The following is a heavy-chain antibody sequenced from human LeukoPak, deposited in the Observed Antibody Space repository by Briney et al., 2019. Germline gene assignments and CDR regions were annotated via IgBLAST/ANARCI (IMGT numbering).Heavy chain of an antibody. Sequence: SGGSLRLSCTASGFTFSNYWMTWVRQAPRKGLEWVANIKYDGSEKYYVDSVEGRFAISRDNANNLLFLQMYSVTADDAAVYYCSRGGYHRSFYYFDSWGQGTQVTVSS. J-gene: IGHJ4*02. D-gene: IGHD5-18*01. CDR2: IKYDGSEK. V-gene: IGHV3-7*01. CDR3: SRGGYHRSFYYFDS. CDR1: GFTFSNYW.